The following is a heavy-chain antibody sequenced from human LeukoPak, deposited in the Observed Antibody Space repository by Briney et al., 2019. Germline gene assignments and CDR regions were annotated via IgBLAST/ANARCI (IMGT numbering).Heavy chain of an antibody. Sequence: PSETLSLTCTVSSGSISTSNYYWGWVRQPPGKALEWIGNIFYSGSTYYSPSLKSRVTMSVDTSKNQFSLKLSSVTAADTAVYYCARDHSAVLRYFDWSEYYFDYWGQGTLVTVSS. V-gene: IGHV4-39*07. D-gene: IGHD3-9*01. CDR1: SGSISTSNYY. J-gene: IGHJ4*02. CDR3: ARDHSAVLRYFDWSEYYFDY. CDR2: IFYSGST.